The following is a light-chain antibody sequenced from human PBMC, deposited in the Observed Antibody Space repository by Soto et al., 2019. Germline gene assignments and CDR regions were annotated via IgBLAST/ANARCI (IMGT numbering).Light chain of an antibody. V-gene: IGLV1-51*01. CDR3: GTWDNSLSDGV. Sequence: QSVLTQPPSVSAAPGQKVTISCSGSSSNIGNNYVSWFQQLPGKAPKLLIYDNHKRPSGIPDRFSGSKSGTSATLGITGLQTGDEADYYCGTWDNSLSDGVFGTGTKVTVL. J-gene: IGLJ1*01. CDR1: SSNIGNNY. CDR2: DNH.